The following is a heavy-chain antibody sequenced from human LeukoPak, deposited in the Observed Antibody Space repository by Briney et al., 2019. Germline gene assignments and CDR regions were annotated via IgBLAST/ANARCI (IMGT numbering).Heavy chain of an antibody. D-gene: IGHD2-2*01. CDR3: AKDDADYCSSTSCYVY. CDR2: ISYDGSNK. Sequence: GGSLRLSCAASGFTFSSYGMHWVRQAPGKGLEWVAVISYDGSNKYYADSVKGRFTISRDNSKNTLYLQMNSLRAEDTAVYYCAKDDADYCSSTSCYVYWGQGTLVTVSS. J-gene: IGHJ4*02. CDR1: GFTFSSYG. V-gene: IGHV3-30*18.